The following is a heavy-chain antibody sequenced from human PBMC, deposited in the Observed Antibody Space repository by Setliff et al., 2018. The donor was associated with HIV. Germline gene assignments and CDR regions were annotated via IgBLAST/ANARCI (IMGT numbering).Heavy chain of an antibody. CDR2: IIPILGIA. V-gene: IGHV1-69*10. Sequence: SVKVSCKASRGTFSSYGFNWVRQAPGQGLEWMGGIIPILGIANYAQKFQGRVTITADKSTSTAYMELSSLRSEDTAVYYCARGIVVVSDAFDIWGQGTMVTVS. J-gene: IGHJ3*02. CDR1: RGTFSSYG. CDR3: ARGIVVVSDAFDI. D-gene: IGHD3-22*01.